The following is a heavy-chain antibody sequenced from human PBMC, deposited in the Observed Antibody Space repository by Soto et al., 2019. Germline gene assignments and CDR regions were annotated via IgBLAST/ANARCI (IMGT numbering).Heavy chain of an antibody. CDR1: GGSISSGGYY. D-gene: IGHD2-15*01. V-gene: IGHV4-31*03. J-gene: IGHJ6*03. CDR3: ASLHRSGGSGYLASLSSYYMDV. Sequence: SETLSLTCTVSGGSISSGGYYWSWIRQHPGKGLEWIGYIYYSGSTYYNPSLKSRVTISVDTSKNHFSLKLSSVTAADKAVYYCASLHRSGGSGYLASLSSYYMDVWGKGTTVTVSS. CDR2: IYYSGST.